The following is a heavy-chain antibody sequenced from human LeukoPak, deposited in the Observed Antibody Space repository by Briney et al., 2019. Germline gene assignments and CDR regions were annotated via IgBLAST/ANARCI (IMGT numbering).Heavy chain of an antibody. J-gene: IGHJ6*02. CDR3: ARDPVRYYYYYGMDV. Sequence: ASVKVSCKASGYTFTSYDINWVRQAPGQGLEWMGWINPNSGGTNYAQKFQGRVTMTRDTSISTAYMELSRLRSDDTAVYYCARDPVRYYYYYGMDVWGQGTTVTVSS. CDR2: INPNSGGT. V-gene: IGHV1-2*02. CDR1: GYTFTSYD.